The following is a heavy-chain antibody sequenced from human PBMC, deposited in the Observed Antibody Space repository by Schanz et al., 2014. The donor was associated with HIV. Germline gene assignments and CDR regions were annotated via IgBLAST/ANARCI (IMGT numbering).Heavy chain of an antibody. D-gene: IGHD6-13*01. CDR2: ISYDGSIK. CDR1: GFTFRTHG. CDR3: AKVGRIYSTTWIDH. Sequence: QVQLVESGGGVVQPGRSLRLSCAASGFTFRTHGIHWVRQAPAKGLEWVAVISYDGSIKEYADSVKGRFAISRDNSKNTVYLQMNSLRGEDSAVYYCAKVGRIYSTTWIDHWGQGTLVTASS. V-gene: IGHV3-30*18. J-gene: IGHJ4*02.